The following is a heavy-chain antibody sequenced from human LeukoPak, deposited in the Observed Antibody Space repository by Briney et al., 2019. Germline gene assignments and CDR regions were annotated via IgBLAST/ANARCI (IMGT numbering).Heavy chain of an antibody. CDR3: AGYCISPTCAGNAFDI. D-gene: IGHD2-2*01. Sequence: PGGSLRLSCAASGFTFSSYAMHWVRQAPGKGLEWVALISYDGTNKYHADSVKGRFTISRDNSKNTLYLQVNSLRPEDTAVYYCAGYCISPTCAGNAFDIWGQGTMVTVSS. J-gene: IGHJ3*02. CDR2: ISYDGTNK. V-gene: IGHV3-30-3*01. CDR1: GFTFSSYA.